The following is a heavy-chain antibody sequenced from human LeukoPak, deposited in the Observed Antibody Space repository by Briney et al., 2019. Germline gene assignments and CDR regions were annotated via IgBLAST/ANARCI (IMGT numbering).Heavy chain of an antibody. D-gene: IGHD6-13*01. Sequence: GGSLRLSCAASGFTFSSYWMHWVRQAPGMGLVWVSRINSDGSSTSYADSVKGRFTISRDNAKNTLYLQMNSLRAEDTAVYYCARARYSSSWDWGQGTLVTVSS. CDR1: GFTFSSYW. V-gene: IGHV3-74*01. CDR3: ARARYSSSWD. CDR2: INSDGSST. J-gene: IGHJ4*02.